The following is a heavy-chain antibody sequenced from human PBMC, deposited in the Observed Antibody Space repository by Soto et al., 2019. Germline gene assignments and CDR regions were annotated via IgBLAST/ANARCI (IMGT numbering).Heavy chain of an antibody. V-gene: IGHV3-33*01. CDR1: GFTFSSYG. D-gene: IGHD2-21*02. CDR3: AGESFVTVSYYYDMDV. Sequence: GGSLRLSCAASGFTFSSYGMHWVRQAPGKGLEWVAVIWYDGSNKYYADSVKGRFTISRDNSKKTLYLQLNSLRAADTAVYYCAGESFVTVSYYYDMDVWGKGTTVTV. J-gene: IGHJ6*03. CDR2: IWYDGSNK.